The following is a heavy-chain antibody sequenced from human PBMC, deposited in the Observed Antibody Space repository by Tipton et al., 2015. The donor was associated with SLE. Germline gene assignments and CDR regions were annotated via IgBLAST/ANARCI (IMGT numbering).Heavy chain of an antibody. D-gene: IGHD4-11*01. CDR2: IHDSGTT. CDR1: GGSFSDHY. V-gene: IGHV4-59*08. J-gene: IGHJ6*02. Sequence: TLSLTCAVYGGSFSDHYWSWSWIRQPPGKGLEWIGYIHDSGTTSYNPTLKSRVTMSVATSKNQFSLNLSSVTAADTAVYYCARSHYSNYPYYYYGMDVWGQGTTVTVSS. CDR3: ARSHYSNYPYYYYGMDV.